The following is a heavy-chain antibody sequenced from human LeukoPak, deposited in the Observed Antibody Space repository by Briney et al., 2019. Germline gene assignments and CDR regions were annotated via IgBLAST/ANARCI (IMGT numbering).Heavy chain of an antibody. J-gene: IGHJ4*02. V-gene: IGHV1-2*02. CDR1: GYTFTGYS. Sequence: ASVKVSCKASGYTFTGYSMNRVRQAPGQGLEWMGWINPDSGGTKYAQKFQGRVIMTRETSISTAYMELSRLRSDDTAVYYCASESREGLDYWGQGTLVTVSS. D-gene: IGHD5-24*01. CDR3: ASESREGLDY. CDR2: INPDSGGT.